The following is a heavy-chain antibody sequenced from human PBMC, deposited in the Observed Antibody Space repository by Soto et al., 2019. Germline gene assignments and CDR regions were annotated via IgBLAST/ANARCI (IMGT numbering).Heavy chain of an antibody. D-gene: IGHD6-13*01. CDR3: ASSSREQQLARGY. Sequence: EVQLVESGGGLVKPGGSLRLSCAASGFTFSSYSMNWVRQAPGKGLEWVSSISSSSSYIYYADSVKGGFTISRDNAKNSLYLQMNSLRAEDTAVYYCASSSREQQLARGYWGQGTLVTVSS. J-gene: IGHJ4*02. CDR1: GFTFSSYS. CDR2: ISSSSSYI. V-gene: IGHV3-21*01.